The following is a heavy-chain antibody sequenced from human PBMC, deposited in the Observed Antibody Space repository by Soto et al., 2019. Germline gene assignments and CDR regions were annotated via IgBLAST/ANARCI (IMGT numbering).Heavy chain of an antibody. D-gene: IGHD3-22*01. CDR3: AKTYYYGSSGYYYDY. CDR1: GFTFSSYA. CDR2: ISGSGGST. V-gene: IGHV3-23*01. Sequence: GGSLRLSCAASGFTFSSYAMSWVRQAPGKGLEWVSAISGSGGSTYYADSVKGRFTISRDNSKNTLYLQMNSLRAEDTAVYYCAKTYYYGSSGYYYDYWGQGTLVTVSS. J-gene: IGHJ4*02.